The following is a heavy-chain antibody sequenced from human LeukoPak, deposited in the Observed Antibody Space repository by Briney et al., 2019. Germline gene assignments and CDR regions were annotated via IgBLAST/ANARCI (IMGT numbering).Heavy chain of an antibody. CDR3: AKDLASGSFFAFDY. D-gene: IGHD1-26*01. J-gene: IGHJ4*02. CDR2: ISGSGFST. CDR1: GFTFSSYA. Sequence: GGSLRLSCAASGFTFSSYAMSWVRQAPGKGLEWVSGISGSGFSTYSADSVKGRFTTSRDNSKNTLHLHMNSLRAEDTAVYYCAKDLASGSFFAFDYWAQGTLVTVSS. V-gene: IGHV3-23*01.